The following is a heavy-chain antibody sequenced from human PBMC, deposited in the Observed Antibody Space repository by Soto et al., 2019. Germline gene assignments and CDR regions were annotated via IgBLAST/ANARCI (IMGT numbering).Heavy chain of an antibody. CDR1: GFTFSNFA. CDR3: IKSSRTLGDS. J-gene: IGHJ4*02. V-gene: IGHV3-23*01. D-gene: IGHD6-13*01. CDR2: IGTSGGDT. Sequence: EVQLLESGGGLVQPGGSLRLSCAASGFTFSNFAMSWVRQAPGKGLEWVSAIGTSGGDTYYADSVKGRFTISRANSKNTPYLHLSSLRAEDTAVYYAIKSSRTLGDSWGQGTLVTVSS.